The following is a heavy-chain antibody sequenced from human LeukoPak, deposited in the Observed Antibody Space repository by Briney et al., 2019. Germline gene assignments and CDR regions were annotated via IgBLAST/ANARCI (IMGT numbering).Heavy chain of an antibody. CDR2: IYHSGST. Sequence: PSETLSLTCTVSGYSISSGYYWGWIRQPPGKGLEWIGSIYHSGSTYYNPSLKSRVTISVDTSKNQFSLKLSSVTAADTAVYYCARATMIVSHWGQGTLVTVSS. CDR1: GYSISSGYY. V-gene: IGHV4-38-2*02. D-gene: IGHD3-22*01. CDR3: ARATMIVSH. J-gene: IGHJ4*02.